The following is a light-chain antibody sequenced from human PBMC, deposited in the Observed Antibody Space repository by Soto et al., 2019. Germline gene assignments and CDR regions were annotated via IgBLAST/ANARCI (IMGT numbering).Light chain of an antibody. V-gene: IGKV3-15*01. CDR3: QQYNNWPT. Sequence: EIVMTQSPATLSVSPGERATLSCRASQSVNSNLAWYQQKPGQAPRLLIYGASTRATGVPVRFSGSGSGTEFTLTVRSLQSEDFAVYFCQQYNNWPTFGQGTKVEIK. CDR1: QSVNSN. CDR2: GAS. J-gene: IGKJ1*01.